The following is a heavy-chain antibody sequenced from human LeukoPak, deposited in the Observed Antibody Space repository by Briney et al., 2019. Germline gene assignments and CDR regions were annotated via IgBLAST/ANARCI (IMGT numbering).Heavy chain of an antibody. CDR3: ARDLSTSSGNYYYMDV. Sequence: SETLSLTCTVSGGSISSYYWSWIRQTPGKGLEWIGFIYYSGSTNYNPSLKSRVTISVDTSRNQFSLKLSSVTAADTAVYYCARDLSTSSGNYYYMDVWGKGTTVTVS. J-gene: IGHJ6*03. V-gene: IGHV4-59*01. D-gene: IGHD6-6*01. CDR2: IYYSGST. CDR1: GGSISSYY.